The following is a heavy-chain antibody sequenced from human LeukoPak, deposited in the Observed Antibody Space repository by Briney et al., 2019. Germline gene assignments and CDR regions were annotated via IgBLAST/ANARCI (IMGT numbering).Heavy chain of an antibody. CDR2: INHSGST. CDR1: GGSISGYY. V-gene: IGHV4-34*01. CDR3: ARAVVVLNYWFDP. J-gene: IGHJ5*02. Sequence: SETLSLTCTVSGGSISGYYWSWIRQPPGKGLEWIGEINHSGSTNYNPSLKSRVTISVDTSKNQFSLKLSSVTAADTAVYYCARAVVVLNYWFDPWGQGTLVTVSS. D-gene: IGHD2-2*01.